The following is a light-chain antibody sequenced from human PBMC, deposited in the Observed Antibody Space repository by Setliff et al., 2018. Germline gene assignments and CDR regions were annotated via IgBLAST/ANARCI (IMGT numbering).Light chain of an antibody. Sequence: QSALTQPASVSGSPGQSITISYTGTSSDVGGYNYVSWYQQHPGKAPKLMIYDVSKRPSGVPDRFSGSKSGNTASLTISGLQAEDEADYYCCSYAGSYTEVFGTGTKVTVL. CDR1: SSDVGGYNY. V-gene: IGLV2-11*01. CDR2: DVS. CDR3: CSYAGSYTEV. J-gene: IGLJ1*01.